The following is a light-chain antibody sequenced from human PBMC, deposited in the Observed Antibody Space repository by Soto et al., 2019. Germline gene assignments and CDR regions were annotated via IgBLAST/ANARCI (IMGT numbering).Light chain of an antibody. CDR1: SSDVGGSNY. CDR2: DVS. CDR3: SSYRSSSTSYV. V-gene: IGLV2-14*01. Sequence: QSALTQPASVSGSPGQSITISCTGTSSDVGGSNYVSWYQQHPGTAPKLMIYDVSNWPSGISNRFSGSKSGNTASLTISGLQAEDEADYYCSSYRSSSTSYVFGTGTKVTVL. J-gene: IGLJ1*01.